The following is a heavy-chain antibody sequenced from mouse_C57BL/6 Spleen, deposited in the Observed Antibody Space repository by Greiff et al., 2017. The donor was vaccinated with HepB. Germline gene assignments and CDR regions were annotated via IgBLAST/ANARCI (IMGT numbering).Heavy chain of an antibody. Sequence: EVQLQQSGPELVKPGASVKISCKASGYSFTGYYMNWVKQSPEKSLEWIGEINPSTGGTTYNQKFKAKATLTVDKSSSTAYMQLKSLTSEDSAVYYCARKGLGGAMDYWGQGTSVTVSS. CDR3: ARKGLGGAMDY. D-gene: IGHD4-1*01. V-gene: IGHV1-42*01. CDR1: GYSFTGYY. CDR2: INPSTGGT. J-gene: IGHJ4*01.